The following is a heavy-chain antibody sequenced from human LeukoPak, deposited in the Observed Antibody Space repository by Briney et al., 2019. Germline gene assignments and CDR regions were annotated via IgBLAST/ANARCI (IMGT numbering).Heavy chain of an antibody. Sequence: SETLSLTCAVSGYSISSGYYWGWIRQPPGKGLEWIGSIYHSGSTYFNPSLKSRVTISVDTSKTQFSLKLSSVTAADTAVYYCARGSYYGSGSYYNRAYYFDYWGQGTLVTVS. CDR1: GYSISSGYY. CDR2: IYHSGST. V-gene: IGHV4-38-2*01. D-gene: IGHD3-10*01. J-gene: IGHJ4*02. CDR3: ARGSYYGSGSYYNRAYYFDY.